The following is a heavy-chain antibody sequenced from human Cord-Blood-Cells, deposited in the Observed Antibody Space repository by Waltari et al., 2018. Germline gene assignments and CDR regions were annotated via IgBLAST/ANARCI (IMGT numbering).Heavy chain of an antibody. Sequence: QVQLVQSGAEVKKPGSSVKVSCKASGGTFSSYAISWVRQAPGQGLEWMGGIIPILATASYAQKFQGRVTITADESTSTAYMELSSLRSEDTAVYYCARDWGTGDYFDYWGQGTLVTVSS. J-gene: IGHJ4*02. CDR3: ARDWGTGDYFDY. D-gene: IGHD3-16*01. CDR1: GGTFSSYA. V-gene: IGHV1-69*01. CDR2: IIPILATA.